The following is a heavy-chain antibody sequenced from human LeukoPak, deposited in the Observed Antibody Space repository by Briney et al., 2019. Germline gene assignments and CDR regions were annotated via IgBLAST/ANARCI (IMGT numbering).Heavy chain of an antibody. CDR1: GDSTNSYS. Sequence: SETLSLTCTVSGDSTNSYSWSWIRQPPGKGREWIGYIYYTGSTNYNPSLKSRVTISVDTSKNHLSLRLNSVTAADTAVYYCARLSGSPLSKYYYHMDVWGKGTTATVS. J-gene: IGHJ6*03. CDR2: IYYTGST. V-gene: IGHV4-59*01. CDR3: ARLSGSPLSKYYYHMDV. D-gene: IGHD5/OR15-5a*01.